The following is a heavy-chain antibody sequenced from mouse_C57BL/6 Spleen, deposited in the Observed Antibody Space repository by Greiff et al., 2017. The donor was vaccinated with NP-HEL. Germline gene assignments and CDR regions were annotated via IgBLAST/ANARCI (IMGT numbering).Heavy chain of an antibody. J-gene: IGHJ4*01. V-gene: IGHV2-5*01. D-gene: IGHD1-1*01. CDR2: IWRGGST. Sequence: VMLVESGPGLVQPSQSLAITCTVSGFSLTSYGVHWVRQSPGKGLEWLGVIWRGGSTDYNAAFMSRLSITKDNSKSQVFFKMNSLQADDTAIYYCAKTFSYYGSSPYYYAMDYWGQGTSVTVSS. CDR3: AKTFSYYGSSPYYYAMDY. CDR1: GFSLTSYG.